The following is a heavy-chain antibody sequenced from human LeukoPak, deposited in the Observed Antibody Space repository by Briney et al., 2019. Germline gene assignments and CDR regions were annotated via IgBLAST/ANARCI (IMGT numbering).Heavy chain of an antibody. CDR2: IYLYGTT. V-gene: IGHV4-4*02. Sequence: SETLSLTCSISIGSISSSKWWSWVRQSPVKGLEWIGEIYLYGTTNYNPSFTSRVTMSVDRSRNQFSLKLTSVTAADTAVYYCARQKWEQQGRDYYFNGLDVWGPGTTVIVSS. D-gene: IGHD1/OR15-1a*01. CDR1: IGSISSSKW. J-gene: IGHJ6*02. CDR3: ARQKWEQQGRDYYFNGLDV.